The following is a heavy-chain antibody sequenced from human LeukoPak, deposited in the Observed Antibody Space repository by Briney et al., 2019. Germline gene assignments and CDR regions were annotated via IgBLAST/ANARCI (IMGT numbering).Heavy chain of an antibody. CDR1: GFTFSAYS. CDR3: ARDRDVLRYFDWTFDY. J-gene: IGHJ4*02. Sequence: GGSLRLSCAASGFTFSAYSMNWVRQAPGKGLEWVSSISSSSSYIYYADSVKGRFTISRDNAKNSLYLQMNSLRAEDTAVYYGARDRDVLRYFDWTFDYWGQGTLVTVSS. V-gene: IGHV3-21*01. D-gene: IGHD3-9*01. CDR2: ISSSSSYI.